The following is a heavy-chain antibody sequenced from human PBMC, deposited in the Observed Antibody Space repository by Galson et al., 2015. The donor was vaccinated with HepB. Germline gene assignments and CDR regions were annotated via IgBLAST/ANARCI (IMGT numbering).Heavy chain of an antibody. CDR1: GGSFSGYY. CDR3: ARGGEKHGGGEN. J-gene: IGHJ4*02. Sequence: LSLTCAVYGGSFSGYYWSWIRQPPGKGLEWIGEINHSGSTNYNPSLKSRVTISVDTSKNQFSLKLSSVTAADTAVYYCARGGEKHGGGENWGQGTLVTVSS. D-gene: IGHD3-16*01. V-gene: IGHV4-34*01. CDR2: INHSGST.